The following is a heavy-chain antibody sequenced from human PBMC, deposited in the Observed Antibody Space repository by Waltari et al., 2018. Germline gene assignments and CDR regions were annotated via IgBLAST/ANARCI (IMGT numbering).Heavy chain of an antibody. Sequence: EVQLVESGGGLVQPGRSLRLSCAASGFTFDDYAMHWVRQAPGKGLEWVSGISGNSGSIGYADSVKGRFTISRDNAKNSLYLQMNSLRAEDTALYYCAKDMKGSGSYFSDPFDIWGQGTMVTVSS. D-gene: IGHD1-26*01. CDR3: AKDMKGSGSYFSDPFDI. CDR1: GFTFDDYA. V-gene: IGHV3-9*01. J-gene: IGHJ3*02. CDR2: ISGNSGSI.